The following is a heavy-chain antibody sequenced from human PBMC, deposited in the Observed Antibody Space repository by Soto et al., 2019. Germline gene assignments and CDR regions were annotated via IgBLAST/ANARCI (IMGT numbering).Heavy chain of an antibody. D-gene: IGHD3-22*01. Sequence: QVQLQESGPGLVKPSQTLSLTCTVSGGSISSGGYYWSWIRQHPGKGLEWIGYIYYSGSTYYNPSLKSRVTISVDRSKNQFSLKLSSVTAADTAVYYCAREGTYYYDSSGYSLFDYWGQGTLVTVSS. CDR1: GGSISSGGYY. V-gene: IGHV4-31*03. CDR3: AREGTYYYDSSGYSLFDY. J-gene: IGHJ4*02. CDR2: IYYSGST.